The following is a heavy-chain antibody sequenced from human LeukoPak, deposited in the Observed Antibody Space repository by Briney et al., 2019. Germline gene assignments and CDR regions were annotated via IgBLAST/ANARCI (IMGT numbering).Heavy chain of an antibody. CDR3: ARAFGLEPNEHYFDY. J-gene: IGHJ4*02. D-gene: IGHD1-1*01. CDR2: IYYTGGT. V-gene: IGHV4-39*07. Sequence: SETLSLTCSVSGGSITSSSHYWGWIRQPPEKGLEWIGSIYYTGGTYYSPSLKSRVTISVDTSKNQFSLKLSSVTAADTAVYYCARAFGLEPNEHYFDYWGQGTLSPSPQ. CDR1: GGSITSSSHY.